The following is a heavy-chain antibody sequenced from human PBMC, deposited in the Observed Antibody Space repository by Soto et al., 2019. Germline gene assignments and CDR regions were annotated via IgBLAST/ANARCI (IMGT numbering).Heavy chain of an antibody. J-gene: IGHJ4*02. CDR2: IYYSGST. CDR1: GGSISSGDYY. Sequence: QVQLQESGPGLVKPSQTLSLTCTVSGGSISSGDYYWSWIRQPPGKGLEWIGYIYYSGSTYYNPSLKSRVTISGDTSKNQLALKLSSVTAADTDVYYCAREWGSYGSGIDYWGQGTLVTVSS. CDR3: AREWGSYGSGIDY. V-gene: IGHV4-30-4*01. D-gene: IGHD3-10*01.